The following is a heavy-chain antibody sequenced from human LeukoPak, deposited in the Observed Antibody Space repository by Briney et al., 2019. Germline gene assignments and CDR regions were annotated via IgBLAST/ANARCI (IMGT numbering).Heavy chain of an antibody. Sequence: SETLSLTCTVSGGSISSYYWSWIRQPPGKGLEWIGEINHSGSTNYNPSLKSRVTISVDTSKNQFSLKLSSVTAADMAVYYCARTRIQLWLPASLYYYMDVWGKGTTVAVSS. CDR1: GGSISSYY. V-gene: IGHV4-34*01. J-gene: IGHJ6*03. CDR3: ARTRIQLWLPASLYYYMDV. D-gene: IGHD5-18*01. CDR2: INHSGST.